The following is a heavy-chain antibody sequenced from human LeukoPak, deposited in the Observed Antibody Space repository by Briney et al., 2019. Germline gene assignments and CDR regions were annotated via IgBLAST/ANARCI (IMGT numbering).Heavy chain of an antibody. CDR1: GYTFTGYY. CDR2: INPNSGGT. J-gene: IGHJ4*02. D-gene: IGHD3-9*01. V-gene: IGHV1-2*02. CDR3: ARVGISDILTGYIY. Sequence: GASVKVSCKASGYTFTGYYMHWVRQAPGQGLEWMGWINPNSGGTNYAQRFQGRVTMTRDTSIITAYMELSRLRSYDTGVYYCARVGISDILTGYIYWGQGTLVTVSS.